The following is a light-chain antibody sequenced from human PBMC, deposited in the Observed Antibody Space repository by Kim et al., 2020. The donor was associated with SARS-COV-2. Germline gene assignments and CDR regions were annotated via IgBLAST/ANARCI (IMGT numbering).Light chain of an antibody. CDR1: RGIGSC. Sequence: VGSRYTMRCPSRRGIGSCLAWYQQKPGKAPKVLIHGASSLQSGFPSRFSGSGSGTDFTLTISSLQPEDFATYYCQQANSFPLTFGGGTKVDIK. V-gene: IGKV1-12*01. J-gene: IGKJ4*01. CDR2: GAS. CDR3: QQANSFPLT.